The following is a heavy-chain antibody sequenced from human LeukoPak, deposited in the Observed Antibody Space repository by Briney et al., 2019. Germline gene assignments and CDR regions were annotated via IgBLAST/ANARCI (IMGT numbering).Heavy chain of an antibody. CDR3: AKGNYYDSSTGDY. D-gene: IGHD3-22*01. Sequence: LPGGSLRLSCAASGFTFSSYWMHWVRQAPGKGLVWVSRINSDGSSTSYADSVKGRFTISRDNSKNTLYLQMNSLRAEDTAVYYCAKGNYYDSSTGDYWGQGTLVTVSS. V-gene: IGHV3-74*01. J-gene: IGHJ4*02. CDR2: INSDGSST. CDR1: GFTFSSYW.